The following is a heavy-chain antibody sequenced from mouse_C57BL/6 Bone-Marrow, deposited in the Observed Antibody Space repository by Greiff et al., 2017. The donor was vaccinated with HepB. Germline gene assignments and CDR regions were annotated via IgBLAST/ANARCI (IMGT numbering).Heavy chain of an antibody. Sequence: QVQLQQPGAELVKPGASVKVSCKASGYTFTSYWMHWVKQRPGQGLEWIGRIHPSDSDTNYNQKFKGKATLTVDKSSSTAYMQLSSLTSEDSAVYYCERWGYYGSSYHYAMDYWGQGTSVTVSS. D-gene: IGHD1-1*01. CDR3: ERWGYYGSSYHYAMDY. CDR1: GYTFTSYW. J-gene: IGHJ4*01. V-gene: IGHV1-74*01. CDR2: IHPSDSDT.